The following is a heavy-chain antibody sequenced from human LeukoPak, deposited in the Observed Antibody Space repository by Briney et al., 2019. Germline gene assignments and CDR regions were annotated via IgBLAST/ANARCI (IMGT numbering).Heavy chain of an antibody. CDR1: GFSFSNSA. V-gene: IGHV3-30-3*02. CDR3: AKLRTVGKGAPFDP. CDR2: TSYDGSNK. D-gene: IGHD4-23*01. Sequence: GRSLRLSCAASGFSFSNSAMHWVRQAPGKGLEWVAITSYDGSNKFYTDSVKGRFTISRDNSKNTLYLQMNSLRAEDTAVYYCAKLRTVGKGAPFDPWGQGTLVTVSS. J-gene: IGHJ5*02.